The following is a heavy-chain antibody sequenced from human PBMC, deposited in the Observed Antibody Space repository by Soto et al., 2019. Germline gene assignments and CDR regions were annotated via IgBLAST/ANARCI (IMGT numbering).Heavy chain of an antibody. CDR1: GGSTSDKSYF. Sequence: KSSETLSLTCSVSGGSTSDKSYFWGWVRQSPGKGLEWIGSMYYSGSSYYNPSLKSRVAISVDTSKNQFSLKLRSVTAADTAVYLCARQRLLRLKPDFDIWGQGTLVTVSS. CDR2: MYYSGSS. V-gene: IGHV4-39*01. J-gene: IGHJ4*02. D-gene: IGHD2-21*02. CDR3: ARQRLLRLKPDFDI.